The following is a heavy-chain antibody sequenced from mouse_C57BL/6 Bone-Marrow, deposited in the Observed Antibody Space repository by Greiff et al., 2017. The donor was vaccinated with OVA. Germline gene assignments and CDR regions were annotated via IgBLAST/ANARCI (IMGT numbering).Heavy chain of an antibody. J-gene: IGHJ2*01. CDR2: IDPENGDT. V-gene: IGHV14-4*01. Sequence: EVHLVESGAELVRPGASVKLSCTASGFNIKDDYMHWVKQRPEQGLEWIGWIDPENGDTEYASKFQGKATITADTSSNTAYLQLSSLTSEDTAVYYCTTGYFDYWGQGTTLTVSS. CDR3: TTGYFDY. CDR1: GFNIKDDY.